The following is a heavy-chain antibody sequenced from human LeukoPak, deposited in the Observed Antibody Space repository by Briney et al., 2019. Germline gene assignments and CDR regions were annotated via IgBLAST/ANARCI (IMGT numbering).Heavy chain of an antibody. CDR3: ARTPYDSSGYYYLFFDY. CDR1: GGSFSGYY. Sequence: SETLSLTCAVYGGSFSGYYRSWIRQPPGKGLEWIGEINHSGSTNYNPSLKSRVTISVDTSKNQFSLKLSSVTAADTAVYYCARTPYDSSGYYYLFFDYWGQGTLVTVSS. D-gene: IGHD3-22*01. V-gene: IGHV4-34*01. CDR2: INHSGST. J-gene: IGHJ4*02.